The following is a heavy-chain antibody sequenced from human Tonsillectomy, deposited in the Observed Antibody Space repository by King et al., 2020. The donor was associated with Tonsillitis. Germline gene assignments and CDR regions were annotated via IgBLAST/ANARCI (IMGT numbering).Heavy chain of an antibody. CDR1: GFTVGTNY. V-gene: IGHV3-53*01. J-gene: IGHJ4*02. CDR3: ARGGGNGYGFGDYFDY. D-gene: IGHD5-18*01. CDR2: LYGDGST. Sequence: EVQLVESGGGLIQPGGSLRLSCAVSGFTVGTNYMSWVRQAPGKGLEWVSVLYGDGSTYFAGSVMGRFTISRDNLRNTLYLQMNSLKAEDTAVYYCARGGGNGYGFGDYFDYWGQGTLVTVSS.